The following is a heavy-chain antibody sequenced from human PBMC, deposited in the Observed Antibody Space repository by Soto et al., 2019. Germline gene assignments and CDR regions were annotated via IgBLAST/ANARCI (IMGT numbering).Heavy chain of an antibody. CDR2: ISWNSGSI. CDR1: GFTFDDYA. Sequence: EVQLVESGGGLVQPGRSLRLSCAASGFTFDDYAMHWFRQAPGKGLEWVSGISWNSGSIGYADSVKGRFTISRDNAKNSLYLQMNSLRAEDTALYYCAKDTLAGYCSSTSCYFSGMDVWGQGTTVTVSS. D-gene: IGHD2-2*01. V-gene: IGHV3-9*01. CDR3: AKDTLAGYCSSTSCYFSGMDV. J-gene: IGHJ6*02.